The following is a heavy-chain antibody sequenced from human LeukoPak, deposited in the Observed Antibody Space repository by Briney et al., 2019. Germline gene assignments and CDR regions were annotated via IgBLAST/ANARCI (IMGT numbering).Heavy chain of an antibody. V-gene: IGHV4-34*01. CDR1: GGSFSGYY. CDR2: INHSGST. D-gene: IGHD4-11*01. CDR3: ARGSTVTTSHYYYGMDV. Sequence: SETLSLTCAVYGGSFSGYYWSWIRQPPEKGLEWIGEINHSGSTNYNPSLKSRVTISVDTSKNQFSLKLSSVTAADTAVYYCARGSTVTTSHYYYGMDVWGQGTTVTVSS. J-gene: IGHJ6*02.